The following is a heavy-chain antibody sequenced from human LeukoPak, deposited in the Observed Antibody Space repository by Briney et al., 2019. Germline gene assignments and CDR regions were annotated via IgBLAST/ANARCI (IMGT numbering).Heavy chain of an antibody. CDR2: IVVGSGNT. V-gene: IGHV1-58*01. CDR3: AADLTKASSGWAY. D-gene: IGHD6-19*01. CDR1: GFTFTSSA. J-gene: IGHJ4*02. Sequence: SVKVSCKASGFTFTSSAVQWVRQARGQRLEWIGWIVVGSGNTNYAQKFQERVTITRDMSTSTAYMELSSLRSEDTAVYYCAADLTKASSGWAYWGQGTLVTVSS.